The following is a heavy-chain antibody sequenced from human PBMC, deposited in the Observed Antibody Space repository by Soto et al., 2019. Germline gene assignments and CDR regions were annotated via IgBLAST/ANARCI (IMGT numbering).Heavy chain of an antibody. CDR1: GYTFTGYY. Sequence: ASVKVSCKASGYTFTGYYMHWVRQAPGQGLEWMGWINPNSGGTNYAQKFQGWVTMTRDTSISTAYMELSRLRSDDTAVYYCARDRGHGNSAPPCSAPGGKGPLVTVPS. CDR3: ARDRGHGNSAPPCSAP. V-gene: IGHV1-2*04. J-gene: IGHJ4*02. D-gene: IGHD3-10*02. CDR2: INPNSGGT.